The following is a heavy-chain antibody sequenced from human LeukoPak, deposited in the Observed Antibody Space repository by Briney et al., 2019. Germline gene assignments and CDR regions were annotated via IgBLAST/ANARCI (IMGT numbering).Heavy chain of an antibody. J-gene: IGHJ3*02. Sequence: KPGGSLRLSCAASGFTFSSYSMNWVRQAPGKGLEWVSSISSSSSYIYYADSVKGRFTISRDNAKNSLYLQMNSLRAEDMALYYCAKVGCTNGVCLDAFDIWGQGTMVTVSS. V-gene: IGHV3-21*04. CDR3: AKVGCTNGVCLDAFDI. CDR1: GFTFSSYS. D-gene: IGHD2-8*01. CDR2: ISSSSSYI.